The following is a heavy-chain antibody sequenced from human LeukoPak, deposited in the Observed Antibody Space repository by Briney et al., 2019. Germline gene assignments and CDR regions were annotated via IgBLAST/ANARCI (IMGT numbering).Heavy chain of an antibody. CDR3: ATDHFNRFDH. V-gene: IGHV1-18*01. D-gene: IGHD2/OR15-2a*01. CDR2: VSPVNGNT. CDR1: GYTFMNYG. J-gene: IGHJ5*02. Sequence: ASVMVSCKASGYTFMNYGISWVQLVPGQGPEWVGWVSPVNGNTNYPQKFQGRVTMATDTFTTTAYMEVRSLRSDDTAVYYCATDHFNRFDHWGQGTLVTVSS.